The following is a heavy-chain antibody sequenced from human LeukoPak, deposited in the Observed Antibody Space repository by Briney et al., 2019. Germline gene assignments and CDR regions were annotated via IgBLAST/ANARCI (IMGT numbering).Heavy chain of an antibody. D-gene: IGHD6-6*01. V-gene: IGHV3-7*01. J-gene: IGHJ4*02. Sequence: GGSLRLSCAASGFTFTNFWMTWVRQAPGKGLEWVANIKQDGSEKYYVGSVKGRFTISRDNAKNSLYLQMNSLRAEDTAVYYCARWPYSSSYYFDYWGQGTLVTVSS. CDR1: GFTFTNFW. CDR3: ARWPYSSSYYFDY. CDR2: IKQDGSEK.